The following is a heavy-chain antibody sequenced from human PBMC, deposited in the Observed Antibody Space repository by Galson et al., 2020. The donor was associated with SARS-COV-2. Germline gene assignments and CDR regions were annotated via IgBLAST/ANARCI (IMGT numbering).Heavy chain of an antibody. V-gene: IGHV4-30-2*01. Sequence: SETLSLTCAVSGTSISSGSYSWNWIRQPPGKGLEWIGYIPHSGGTYYNPSLKRRVTISGDRSKNQFSLRLSSVTAADTAVYYCARLHYGEYAPEAFDIWGPGTRVTVAS. CDR1: GTSISSGSYS. CDR3: ARLHYGEYAPEAFDI. D-gene: IGHD4-17*01. J-gene: IGHJ3*02. CDR2: IPHSGGT.